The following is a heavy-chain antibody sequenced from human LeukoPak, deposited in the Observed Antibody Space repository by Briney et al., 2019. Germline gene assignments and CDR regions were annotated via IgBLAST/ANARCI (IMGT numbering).Heavy chain of an antibody. CDR2: IYTSGST. CDR1: GDSISNFY. D-gene: IGHD6-13*01. J-gene: IGHJ4*02. CDR3: ARDVVAAPGTWDY. Sequence: PSETLSLTCTVSGDSISNFYWSWIRQPAGKGLEWIGRIYTSGSTNYNPSLKSRVTMSVDTSKNQFSLKLSSVTAADTAVYYCARDVVAAPGTWDYWGQGTLVTVSS. V-gene: IGHV4-4*07.